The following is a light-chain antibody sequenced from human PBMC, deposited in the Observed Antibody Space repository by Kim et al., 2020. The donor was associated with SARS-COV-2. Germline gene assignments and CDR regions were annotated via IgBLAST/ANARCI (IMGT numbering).Light chain of an antibody. V-gene: IGKV1-33*01. CDR2: DAS. Sequence: SVGDRVTITCQASQDISKHVNWYQHKPGKAPKLLIYDASNLQPGVPSRFSGSGSGTDFTFTISSLQPEDIATYHCQHYDNLPQVTFGPGTKVDIK. CDR3: QHYDNLPQVT. J-gene: IGKJ3*01. CDR1: QDISKH.